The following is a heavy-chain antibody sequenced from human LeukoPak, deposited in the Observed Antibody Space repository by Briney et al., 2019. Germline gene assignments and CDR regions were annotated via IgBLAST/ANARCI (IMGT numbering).Heavy chain of an antibody. Sequence: SETLSLTCAVYGGSFSGYYWSWIRQPPGKGLEWIGEMNHRGSTNYNPSLTSRVPLSVDTSKTQFSLKLSSVTAADTAVYYCAREQKGHCSGGSCYLGVDYWGQGTLVTVSS. CDR1: GGSFSGYY. V-gene: IGHV4-34*01. D-gene: IGHD2-15*01. CDR3: AREQKGHCSGGSCYLGVDY. J-gene: IGHJ4*02. CDR2: MNHRGST.